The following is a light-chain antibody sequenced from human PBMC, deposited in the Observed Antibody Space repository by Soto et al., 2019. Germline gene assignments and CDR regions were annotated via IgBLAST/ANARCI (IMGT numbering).Light chain of an antibody. V-gene: IGKV2-24*01. CDR1: QSLLHSDGNTY. Sequence: DIVMTQTPLSSPVTLGQAASISCRSSQSLLHSDGNTYLSWFLQRPGQPPRLLIYKVSDRFSGVPDRFSGSGAGADFTLTISRVEAEDVGIYYCMQATQSHWTFGQGTKVDIK. J-gene: IGKJ1*01. CDR3: MQATQSHWT. CDR2: KVS.